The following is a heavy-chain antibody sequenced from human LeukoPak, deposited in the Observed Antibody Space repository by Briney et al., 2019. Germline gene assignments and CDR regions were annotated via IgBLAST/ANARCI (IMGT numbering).Heavy chain of an antibody. CDR1: GFTFSSYA. CDR2: LSGSGGTT. V-gene: IGHV3-23*01. CDR3: AKRISGSVWFYYGLDV. Sequence: GGSLRLSCAASGFTFSSYAMNWVRQAPGKGLEWVSGLSGSGGTTYYADSVKGRFTISRDNSRNTPYLQMNSLRADDTAVYYCAKRISGSVWFYYGLDVWGQGTTVTVSS. J-gene: IGHJ6*02. D-gene: IGHD6-25*01.